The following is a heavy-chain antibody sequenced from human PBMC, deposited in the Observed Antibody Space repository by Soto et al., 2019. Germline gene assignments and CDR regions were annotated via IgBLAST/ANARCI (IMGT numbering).Heavy chain of an antibody. V-gene: IGHV3-30*18. D-gene: IGHD4-17*01. CDR2: ISYDGSNK. CDR1: GFTFSSYG. CDR3: AKDLGGDYGGLKFDY. Sequence: GGSLRLSCAAFGFTFSSYGMHWVRQAPGKGLEWVAVISYDGSNKYYADSVKGRFTISRDNSKNTLYLQMNSLRAEDTAVYYCAKDLGGDYGGLKFDYWGQGTLVTVSS. J-gene: IGHJ4*02.